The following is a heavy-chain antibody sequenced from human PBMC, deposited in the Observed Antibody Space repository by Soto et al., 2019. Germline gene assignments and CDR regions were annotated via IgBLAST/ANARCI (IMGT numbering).Heavy chain of an antibody. CDR2: IYYSGST. Sequence: QVQLQESGPGLVKPSQTLSLTCTVSGGSISSGAYYWGWIRQHPGKGLEWIGYIYYSGSTYYNPSLKSRVTISVDTSKNQFSLKLSSVTAAATAVYYCAILRGNGYDYVDYWGQGTLVTVSS. D-gene: IGHD5-12*01. CDR1: GGSISSGAYY. J-gene: IGHJ4*02. CDR3: AILRGNGYDYVDY. V-gene: IGHV4-31*03.